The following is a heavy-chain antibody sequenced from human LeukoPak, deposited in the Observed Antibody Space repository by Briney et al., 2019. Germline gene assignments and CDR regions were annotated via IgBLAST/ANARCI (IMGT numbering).Heavy chain of an antibody. CDR2: IYHSGST. Sequence: SGTLSLTCAVSGGSISSSNWWSWVRQPPGKGLEWIGEIYHSGSTNYNPSLKSRVTISVDKSKNQFSLKLSSVTAADMAVYYCARPRPSSDTYYDFWSGLGGDAFDIWGQGTMVTVSS. D-gene: IGHD3-3*01. J-gene: IGHJ3*02. V-gene: IGHV4-4*02. CDR3: ARPRPSSDTYYDFWSGLGGDAFDI. CDR1: GGSISSSNW.